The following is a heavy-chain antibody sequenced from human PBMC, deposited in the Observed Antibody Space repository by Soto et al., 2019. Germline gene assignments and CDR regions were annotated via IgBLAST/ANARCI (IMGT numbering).Heavy chain of an antibody. J-gene: IGHJ2*01. CDR1: GVSITPYF. V-gene: IGHV4-4*07. CDR3: ARHFDVDPSLDHYYFDL. D-gene: IGHD3-9*01. Sequence: NLSETLSLTCTVSGVSITPYFWSWIRQPAGEAPEWLGHIYASGRTTYNPSLKSRVTMFVSQTQVSLRLTSVTAADTAVYYCARHFDVDPSLDHYYFDLWGRGALVTVSS. CDR2: IYASGRT.